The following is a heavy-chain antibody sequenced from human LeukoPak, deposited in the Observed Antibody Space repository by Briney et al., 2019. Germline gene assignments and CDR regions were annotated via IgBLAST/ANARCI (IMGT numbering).Heavy chain of an antibody. Sequence: GGSLRLSCAASGFTFSSYSMNWVRQAPGKGLEWVSAISGSGGSTYYADSVKGRFTISRDNSKNTLYLQMNSLRAEDTAVYYCAKDSSYSSSWYFDYWGQGTLVTVSS. CDR1: GFTFSSYS. J-gene: IGHJ4*02. CDR3: AKDSSYSSSWYFDY. D-gene: IGHD6-13*01. CDR2: ISGSGGST. V-gene: IGHV3-23*01.